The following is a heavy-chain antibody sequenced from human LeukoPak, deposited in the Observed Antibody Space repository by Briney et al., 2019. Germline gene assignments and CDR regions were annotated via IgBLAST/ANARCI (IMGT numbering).Heavy chain of an antibody. J-gene: IGHJ4*02. V-gene: IGHV3-23*01. CDR3: VPLSVAGREFDY. CDR2: ISDSGGSST. D-gene: IGHD6-19*01. CDR1: GFTFSAYA. Sequence: PGGSLRLSCEASGFTFSAYAMSWVRQPPGKGPEWVSTISDSGGSSTYYADSVKGRFTISRDNAKNTLYLQMNSLRAEDTAVYYCVPLSVAGREFDYWGQGTLVTVSS.